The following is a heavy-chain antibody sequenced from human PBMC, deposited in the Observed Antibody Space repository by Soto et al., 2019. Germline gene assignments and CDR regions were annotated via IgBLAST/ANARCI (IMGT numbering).Heavy chain of an antibody. CDR3: ARCRVYGSGRDYLDY. J-gene: IGHJ4*02. CDR1: GFTFSNYW. Sequence: EVQLVESGGDLVQPGGSLRLSCAPSGFTFSNYWMYWVRQAPGKGLVWVSRITIDGSTTTYADSVKGRFTISRDNAKNTLYLQMNSLRVEDTAVYYCARCRVYGSGRDYLDYWGQGTLVTVSS. V-gene: IGHV3-74*01. CDR2: ITIDGSTT. D-gene: IGHD3-10*01.